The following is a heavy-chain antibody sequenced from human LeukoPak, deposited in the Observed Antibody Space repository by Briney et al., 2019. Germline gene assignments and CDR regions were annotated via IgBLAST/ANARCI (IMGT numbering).Heavy chain of an antibody. J-gene: IGHJ4*02. Sequence: SETLSLTCTVSGDSISYYYWSWIRQPPGKGLDGIGKIYYSGNTNYNPSLKSRATISVDTSKNQFSLKLSSVTAADTAVYYCARVRGYSYDSSDFDYWGQGTLVTVSS. CDR3: ARVRGYSYDSSDFDY. CDR2: IYYSGNT. CDR1: GDSISYYY. D-gene: IGHD5-18*01. V-gene: IGHV4-59*01.